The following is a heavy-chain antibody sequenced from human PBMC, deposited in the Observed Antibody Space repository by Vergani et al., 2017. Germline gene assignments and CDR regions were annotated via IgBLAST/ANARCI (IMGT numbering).Heavy chain of an antibody. D-gene: IGHD6-6*01. CDR1: GFTFSSYA. V-gene: IGHV3-23*01. Sequence: EVQLLESGGNLIQPGGSLRLSCGASGFTFSSYAMTWVRLAPGKGLQWVSAISGSGGNTFYTDSVKGRFTISRDNSKDTLYLQMNNLRAADTAVYYCAKETSIAARYYYYYMDVWGKGTTVTVSS. J-gene: IGHJ6*03. CDR2: ISGSGGNT. CDR3: AKETSIAARYYYYYMDV.